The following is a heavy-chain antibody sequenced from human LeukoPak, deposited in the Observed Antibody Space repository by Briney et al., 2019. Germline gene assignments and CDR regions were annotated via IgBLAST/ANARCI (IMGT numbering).Heavy chain of an antibody. Sequence: GSLRLSCAGSGFSFSSSAMSWVRQTPGKGLEWVSSITGNGATTYYSDSVKGRFTISRDNSRNTLSLQMSSLRVEHTAVYYCXXXXRRVDTAMVRSYYFENWGQGTLVTVSS. J-gene: IGHJ4*02. V-gene: IGHV3-23*01. CDR3: XXXXRRVDTAMVRSYYFEN. CDR1: GFSFSSSA. CDR2: ITGNGATT. D-gene: IGHD5-18*01.